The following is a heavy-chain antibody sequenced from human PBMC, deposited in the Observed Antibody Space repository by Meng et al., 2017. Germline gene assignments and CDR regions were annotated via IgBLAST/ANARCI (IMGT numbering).Heavy chain of an antibody. CDR1: GFTLDDYG. D-gene: IGHD1-26*01. Sequence: EVRRLEVGGVVFGPGGPRRISCAVSGFTLDDYGRSWVRQAPGKGLEWVSGINWTGGRTGYADSVKGRFTITRDNAKNSLYLQMNSLRAEDTAVYYCARQWGSFDIWGQGTMVTVSS. CDR3: ARQWGSFDI. J-gene: IGHJ3*02. CDR2: INWTGGRT. V-gene: IGHV3-20*04.